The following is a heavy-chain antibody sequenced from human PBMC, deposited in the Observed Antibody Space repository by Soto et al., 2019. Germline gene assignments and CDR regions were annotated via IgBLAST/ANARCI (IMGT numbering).Heavy chain of an antibody. CDR2: INHSGST. D-gene: IGHD3-9*01. J-gene: IGHJ4*02. CDR1: GGSFSGYY. CDR3: ARGQRYFDWLLWAFDY. V-gene: IGHV4-34*01. Sequence: QVQLQQWGAGLSKPSETLSLTCAVYGGSFSGYYWSWIRQPPGKGLEWIGEINHSGSTNYNPSLKSRVTISVDTSKNQFSLKLSSVTAADTAVYYCARGQRYFDWLLWAFDYWGQGTLVTVSS.